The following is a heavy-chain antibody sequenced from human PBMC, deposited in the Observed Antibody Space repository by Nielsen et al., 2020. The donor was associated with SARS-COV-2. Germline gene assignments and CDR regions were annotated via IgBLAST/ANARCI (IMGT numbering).Heavy chain of an antibody. CDR1: GYSFTSYW. J-gene: IGHJ4*02. V-gene: IGHV5-10-1*01. CDR2: IDPSDSYT. Sequence: GESLKISCKGSGYSFTSYWIGWVRQMPGRGLEWMGRIDPSDSYTNYSPSFQGHVTISADKSISTAYLQWSSLEASDTAMYYCASPGRSAGYSGYDSFDYWGPGTLVTVSS. CDR3: ASPGRSAGYSGYDSFDY. D-gene: IGHD5-12*01.